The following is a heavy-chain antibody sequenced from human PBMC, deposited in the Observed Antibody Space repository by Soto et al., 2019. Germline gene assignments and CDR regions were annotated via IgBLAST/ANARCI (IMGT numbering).Heavy chain of an antibody. V-gene: IGHV3-30-3*01. D-gene: IGHD2-2*02. CDR2: ISYDGSKK. CDR1: GFTFSSYA. Sequence: QVQLVESGGGVVQPGRSLRLSCAASGFTFSSYAMHWVRQAPGKGLEWVAVISYDGSKKYYADSVKGRFTISRDNSKNTLYLQMNSLRAEDTAVYYCARDLENIVVVPAAIGSYGMDVWGKGTTVTVSS. CDR3: ARDLENIVVVPAAIGSYGMDV. J-gene: IGHJ6*04.